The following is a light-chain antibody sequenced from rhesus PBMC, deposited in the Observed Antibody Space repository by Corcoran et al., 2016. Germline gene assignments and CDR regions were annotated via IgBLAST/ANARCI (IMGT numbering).Light chain of an antibody. J-gene: IGKJ4*01. V-gene: IGKV3-24*04. CDR2: GAS. CDR1: QSISSF. Sequence: EIVLTQSPATLALSPGEKATLSCRASQSISSFLAWYQQKPGQAPGLLIYGASSRATGISDRFSCSGSGTDFTLTISSLEPEDVGVYFCLGNSNWPQLTFGGGTKVDIK. CDR3: LGNSNWPQLT.